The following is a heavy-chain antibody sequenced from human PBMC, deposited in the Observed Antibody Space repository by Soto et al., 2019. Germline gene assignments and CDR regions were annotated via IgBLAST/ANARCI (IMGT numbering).Heavy chain of an antibody. Sequence: QVQLVESGGGVVQPGRSLRLSCAASGFTFSSYGMHWVRQAPGKGLEWVAVIWYDGSNKYYADSVKGRLTISRDNSKNTLYLQMNSLRAEEPAVYFCARDNCGGDFYFAHCGQGTLVTVS. CDR1: GFTFSSYG. V-gene: IGHV3-33*01. CDR2: IWYDGSNK. CDR3: ARDNCGGDFYFAH. J-gene: IGHJ5*02. D-gene: IGHD2-21*02.